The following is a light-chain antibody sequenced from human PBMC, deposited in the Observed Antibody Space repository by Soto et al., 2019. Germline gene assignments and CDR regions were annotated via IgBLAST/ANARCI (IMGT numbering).Light chain of an antibody. CDR2: NNN. Sequence: QSVLTQPPSASGTPGQRVTISCSGSSSNIGSNIVNWYQQFPGTAPKLLIYNNNQRPAGVPARFTGSKFGTSVSLAISGLQSEDEADYYCAAWDDSLNGVVIGGGTKLTVL. CDR3: AAWDDSLNGVV. CDR1: SSNIGSNI. V-gene: IGLV1-44*01. J-gene: IGLJ2*01.